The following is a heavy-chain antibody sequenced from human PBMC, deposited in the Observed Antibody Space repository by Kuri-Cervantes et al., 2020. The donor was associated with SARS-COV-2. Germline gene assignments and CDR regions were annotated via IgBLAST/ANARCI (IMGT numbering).Heavy chain of an antibody. J-gene: IGHJ6*02. V-gene: IGHV4-59*01. D-gene: IGHD6-19*01. CDR1: GFISSNY. Sequence: GFISSNYWSWIRQPPGKGLEWIGYIYYSGSTNYNPSLKGRVTISVDTSKNQFSLKLSSVTAADTAVYYCAGSSGWYTYYYYGRDVGGQGTTVTVSS. CDR2: IYYSGST. CDR3: AGSSGWYTYYYYGRDV.